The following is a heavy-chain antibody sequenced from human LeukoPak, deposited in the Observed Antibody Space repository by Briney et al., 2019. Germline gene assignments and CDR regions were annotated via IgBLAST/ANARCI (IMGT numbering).Heavy chain of an antibody. V-gene: IGHV1-46*01. CDR3: VYDFWSGYSQAFDI. CDR2: INPSGGST. Sequence: ASVKVSCKASGYTFTSYYMHWVRQAPGQGLEWMGIINPSGGSTSYAQKFQGRVTMTRDTSTSTVYMELRSLKSEDTAMYYCVYDFWSGYSQAFDIWGQGTLVTVSS. D-gene: IGHD3-3*01. CDR1: GYTFTSYY. J-gene: IGHJ3*02.